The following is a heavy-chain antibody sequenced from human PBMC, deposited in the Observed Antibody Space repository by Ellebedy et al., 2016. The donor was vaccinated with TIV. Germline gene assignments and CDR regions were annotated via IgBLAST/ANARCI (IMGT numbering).Heavy chain of an antibody. CDR3: ARHVPTPGWSYDY. V-gene: IGHV5-51*01. Sequence: GGSLRLSCQASGYPFNNHWIGWVRQMPGRGLEWMGIIFPPDSRTMYSPSFQGQVTMSVDKSMNTAHLQWSSLKTSDTARYFCARHVPTPGWSYDYWGLGTLVTVSS. D-gene: IGHD1-26*01. CDR2: IFPPDSRT. CDR1: GYPFNNHW. J-gene: IGHJ4*02.